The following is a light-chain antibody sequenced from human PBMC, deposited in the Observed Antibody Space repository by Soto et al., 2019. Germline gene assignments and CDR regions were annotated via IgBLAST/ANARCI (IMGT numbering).Light chain of an antibody. V-gene: IGKV3-11*01. CDR3: QQRSNWPPLT. CDR2: DAS. J-gene: IGKJ4*01. Sequence: EIVLTQSPATLSLSPGERATLSCRASQSVSRYLAWYQQKPGQAPRLLIYDASNRATGIPARFSGSGSGTEFTLTISSLEPEDFAVYYCQQRSNWPPLTFGGGTKVEF. CDR1: QSVSRY.